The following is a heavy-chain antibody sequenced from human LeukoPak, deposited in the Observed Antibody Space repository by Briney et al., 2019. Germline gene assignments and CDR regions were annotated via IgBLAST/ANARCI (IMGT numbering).Heavy chain of an antibody. V-gene: IGHV3-48*01. CDR2: ISSSSNVI. CDR1: GFTFNSYA. CDR3: ARGDPIYDFWSGGDY. J-gene: IGHJ4*02. Sequence: PGGSLRLSCAASGFTFNSYAFNWVRQAPGKGLEWVSYISSSSNVIYYTDSVKGRSTISRDNARNLLSLQMNSLRAEDTAVYYCARGDPIYDFWSGGDYWGQGSLVTVSS. D-gene: IGHD3-3*01.